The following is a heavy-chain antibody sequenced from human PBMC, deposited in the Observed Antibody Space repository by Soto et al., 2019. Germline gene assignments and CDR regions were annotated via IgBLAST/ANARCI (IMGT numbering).Heavy chain of an antibody. CDR3: ARDAPIPPPAAITPGFDY. CDR1: GFTFSSYA. J-gene: IGHJ4*02. D-gene: IGHD2-2*01. CDR2: ISYDGSNK. Sequence: GGSLRLSCAASGFTFSSYAMHWVRQAPGKGLEWVAVISYDGSNKYYADSVKGRFTISRDNSKNTLYLQMNSLRAEDTAVYYSARDAPIPPPAAITPGFDYWGQGTLVTVSS. V-gene: IGHV3-30-3*01.